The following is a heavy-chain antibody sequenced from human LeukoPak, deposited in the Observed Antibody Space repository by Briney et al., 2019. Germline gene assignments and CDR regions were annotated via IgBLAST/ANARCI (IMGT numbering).Heavy chain of an antibody. J-gene: IGHJ4*02. CDR3: ARDRASAGGFDY. V-gene: IGHV4-59*01. D-gene: IGHD2-15*01. CDR1: GGSISPYY. CDR2: IYYSGTT. Sequence: SETLSLTCSVSGGSISPYYWSWIRQPPGKGLEWIGYIYYSGTTNYNSSLQSRVTISVATSKNQFSLKLSSVTAADTALYYCARDRASAGGFDYWGQGTLVTVSS.